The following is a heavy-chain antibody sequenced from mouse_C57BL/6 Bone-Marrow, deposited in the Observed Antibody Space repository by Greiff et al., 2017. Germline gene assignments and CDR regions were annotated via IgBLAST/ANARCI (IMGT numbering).Heavy chain of an antibody. CDR1: GFTFSDYG. V-gene: IGHV5-17*01. D-gene: IGHD2-5*01. CDR3: AADSKFCDY. Sequence: EVKLMESGGGLVKPGGSLKLSCAASGFTFSDYGMHWVRQAPEKGLEWVAYISSGSSTIYYADKVKGRFTISRDNAKNSLFLQMTSLRSEDTAMYYCAADSKFCDYWGQGTTLTVSS. CDR2: ISSGSSTI. J-gene: IGHJ2*01.